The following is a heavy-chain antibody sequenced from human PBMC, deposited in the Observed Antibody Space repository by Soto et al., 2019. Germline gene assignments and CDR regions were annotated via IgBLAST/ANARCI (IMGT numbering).Heavy chain of an antibody. CDR2: ISWNSGSI. Sequence: GGSLRLSCAASGFTFDDYAMHWVRQAPGKGLEWVSGISWNSGSIVYADYVKGRFTITRENAKNSLYLQMNSLRAEDMALYYCAKDIVLRFVEWLFFYYYYYGMDVRGKGTTVTVSS. V-gene: IGHV3-9*03. CDR1: GFTFDDYA. D-gene: IGHD3-3*01. J-gene: IGHJ6*04. CDR3: AKDIVLRFVEWLFFYYYYYGMDV.